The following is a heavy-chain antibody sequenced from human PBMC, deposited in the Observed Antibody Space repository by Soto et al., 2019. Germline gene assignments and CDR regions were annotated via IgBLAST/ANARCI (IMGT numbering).Heavy chain of an antibody. D-gene: IGHD3-22*01. CDR1: GYTFTSYG. Sequence: VASVKVSCKASGYTFTSYGISWVRQAPGQGLEWMGWISAYNGNTNYAQKLQGRVTMTTDTSTSTAYMELRSLRSDDTAVYYCARDLTAYYYDSSGYGLDYWGQGTLVTVSS. CDR3: ARDLTAYYYDSSGYGLDY. CDR2: ISAYNGNT. V-gene: IGHV1-18*04. J-gene: IGHJ4*02.